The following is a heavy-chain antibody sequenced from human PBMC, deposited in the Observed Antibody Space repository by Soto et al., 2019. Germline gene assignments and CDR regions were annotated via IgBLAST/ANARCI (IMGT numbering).Heavy chain of an antibody. D-gene: IGHD3-22*01. CDR3: ARDGYYYDSSGYQRVYYFDY. J-gene: IGHJ4*02. CDR2: TYYRSKWYN. Sequence: SQTLSLTCAISGDSVSSNSAAWNWIRQSPSRGLEWLGRTYYRSKWYNDYAVSVKSRITINPDTSKNQFSLQLNSVTPVDTAVYYFARDGYYYDSSGYQRVYYFDYWGQGTLVTVSS. CDR1: GDSVSSNSAA. V-gene: IGHV6-1*01.